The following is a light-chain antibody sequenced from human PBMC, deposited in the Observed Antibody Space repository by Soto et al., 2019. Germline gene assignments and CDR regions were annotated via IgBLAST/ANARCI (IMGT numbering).Light chain of an antibody. V-gene: IGKV1-6*01. Sequence: AIQMTQSPSSLSASVGDRVTITCRTSQGIRNDLGWYQQKPGKAPKFLIYGASSLQSGVPSRFSGSGSGTDFTLTINSLQPEDFATYYCLQDYNYPYTFGQGTKLEIK. CDR2: GAS. CDR3: LQDYNYPYT. J-gene: IGKJ2*01. CDR1: QGIRND.